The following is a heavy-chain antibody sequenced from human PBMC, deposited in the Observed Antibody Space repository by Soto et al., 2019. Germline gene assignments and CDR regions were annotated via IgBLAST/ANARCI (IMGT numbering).Heavy chain of an antibody. CDR3: ARTFGGHLYSIDF. CDR1: GYSFTSYL. CDR2: IYPGDSDT. Sequence: PGESLXISCKGSGYSFTSYLIGWVRQMPGKGLEWMGIIYPGDSDTRYSPSFQGQVTISADKSISTAYLQWSSLKASDTAIYYCARTFGGHLYSIDFWGQGTLVTVSS. D-gene: IGHD3-16*01. V-gene: IGHV5-51*01. J-gene: IGHJ4*02.